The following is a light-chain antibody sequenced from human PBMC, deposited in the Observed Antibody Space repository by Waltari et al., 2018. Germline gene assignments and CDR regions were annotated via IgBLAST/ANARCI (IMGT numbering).Light chain of an antibody. J-gene: IGLJ3*02. Sequence: QPPSASGTPGQRLTISCSGSSSNIGSNYIYWYQQLPGTAPKLLINRNNQRPSGVPDRFSGSKSGTSASLAISGLRSGDEADYYCAAWDDSLRGWVFGGGTKLTVL. CDR3: AAWDDSLRGWV. CDR1: SSNIGSNY. CDR2: RNN. V-gene: IGLV1-47*01.